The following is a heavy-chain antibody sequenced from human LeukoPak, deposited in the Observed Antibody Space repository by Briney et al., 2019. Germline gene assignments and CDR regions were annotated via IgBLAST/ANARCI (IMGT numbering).Heavy chain of an antibody. D-gene: IGHD3-10*01. V-gene: IGHV4-38-2*02. CDR2: IYHSGST. J-gene: IGHJ5*02. Sequence: SETLSLTCTVSGYSISSGYYWGWIRQPPGKGLEWIGNIYHSGSTYYNPSLKSRVTISVDTSKNQFSLKLSSVTAADTAVYYCARGALYYGSGSYYKPIDPWGQGTLVTVSS. CDR3: ARGALYYGSGSYYKPIDP. CDR1: GYSISSGYY.